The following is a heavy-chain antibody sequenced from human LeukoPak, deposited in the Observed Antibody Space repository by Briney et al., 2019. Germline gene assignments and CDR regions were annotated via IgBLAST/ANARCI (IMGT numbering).Heavy chain of an antibody. CDR1: GYTFTGYY. CDR3: ARPRYNCNYSEFDP. J-gene: IGHJ5*02. V-gene: IGHV1-2*02. Sequence: ASVKVSCKASGYTFTGYYMHWVRQAPGQGLEWMGWINPNSGGTNYAQKLQGRVTMTRDTSTSTAYMELSRLRSDDTAVYYCARPRYNCNYSEFDPWGEGALVTVSS. CDR2: INPNSGGT. D-gene: IGHD1-7*01.